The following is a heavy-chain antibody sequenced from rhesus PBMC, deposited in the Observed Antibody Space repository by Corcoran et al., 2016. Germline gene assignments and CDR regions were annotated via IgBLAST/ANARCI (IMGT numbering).Heavy chain of an antibody. Sequence: QVQLQESGPGLVKPSETLSLTCAVSGYSISSGYYWGWILQPPGKGLEYIGYISGYSGSTYYNPSLKSRVTISKDTSKNQFSLKLNSATAADTAVYYCARPLSGDLMGWVDYWGQGVLVTVSS. V-gene: IGHV4-99*01. J-gene: IGHJ4*01. CDR1: GYSISSGYY. CDR2: ISGYSGST. CDR3: ARPLSGDLMGWVDY. D-gene: IGHD7-45*01.